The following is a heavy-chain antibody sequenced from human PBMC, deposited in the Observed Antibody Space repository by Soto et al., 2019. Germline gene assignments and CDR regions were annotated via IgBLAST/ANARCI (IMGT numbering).Heavy chain of an antibody. CDR2: IWYDGSNK. CDR3: ARARKVAAADVTANHYYYGMDV. J-gene: IGHJ6*02. V-gene: IGHV3-33*01. Sequence: PGGSLRLSCAASGFTFSSYGMHWVRQAPGKGLEWVAVIWYDGSNKYYADSVKGRFTISRDNSKNTLYLQMNSLRAEDTAVYYCARARKVAAADVTANHYYYGMDVWGQGTTVTVSS. CDR1: GFTFSSYG. D-gene: IGHD6-13*01.